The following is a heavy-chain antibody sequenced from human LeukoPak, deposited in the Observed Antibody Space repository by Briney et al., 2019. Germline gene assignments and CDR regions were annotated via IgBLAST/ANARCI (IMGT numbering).Heavy chain of an antibody. CDR1: ADSTSSTAYY. Sequence: PSETLSLTCSVSADSTSSTAYYWGWIRQPPGKGLEWIGSIYHTGVTYYSPSLKSRVTISVHTSKNQSSLNLISVTAADTAMYYCARRSFCGGDCLWLDSWGRGTLVTVSS. D-gene: IGHD2-21*02. CDR3: ARRSFCGGDCLWLDS. J-gene: IGHJ4*02. CDR2: IYHTGVT. V-gene: IGHV4-39*01.